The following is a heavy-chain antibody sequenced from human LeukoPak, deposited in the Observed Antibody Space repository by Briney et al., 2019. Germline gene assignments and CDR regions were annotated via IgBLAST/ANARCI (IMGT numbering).Heavy chain of an antibody. J-gene: IGHJ4*02. CDR1: GGSISSGDYY. D-gene: IGHD5-12*01. Sequence: PSQTLSLTCTVSGGSISSGDYYWSWIRQPPGKGLEWIGYIYYSGSTNYNPSLKSRVTISVDTSKNQFSLKLSSVTAADTAVYYCARDGYDSVYFDYWGQGTLVTVSS. CDR2: IYYSGST. V-gene: IGHV4-30-4*01. CDR3: ARDGYDSVYFDY.